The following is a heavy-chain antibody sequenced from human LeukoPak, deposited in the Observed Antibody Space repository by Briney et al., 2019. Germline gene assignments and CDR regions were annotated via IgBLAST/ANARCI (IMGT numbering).Heavy chain of an antibody. D-gene: IGHD5-18*01. V-gene: IGHV3-23*01. CDR1: GFTFVSYA. J-gene: IGHJ4*02. CDR3: AKALDTYGYMRFDF. Sequence: GGSLRLSCAASGFTFVSYAMTGVRQAPGKGLEWVSAINGGGDTTYYADSVKGRFTISRDKSKNTMYLQMNSLRAEDTALYYCAKALDTYGYMRFDFWGQGTLVTVSS. CDR2: INGGGDTT.